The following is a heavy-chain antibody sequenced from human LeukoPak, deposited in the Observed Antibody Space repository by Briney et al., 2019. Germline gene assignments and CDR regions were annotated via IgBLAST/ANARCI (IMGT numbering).Heavy chain of an antibody. V-gene: IGHV3-66*01. CDR2: IYSGGST. Sequence: GGSLRLSCAASGFTVSSNYMSWVRQAPGKGLEWVSVIYSGGSTYYADSVKGRFTISRDNSKNTLYLQMNSLRAEDTAVYYCARVRGSRMVRGVTPTWFDPWGQGTLVTVSS. D-gene: IGHD3-10*01. CDR3: ARVRGSRMVRGVTPTWFDP. J-gene: IGHJ5*02. CDR1: GFTVSSNY.